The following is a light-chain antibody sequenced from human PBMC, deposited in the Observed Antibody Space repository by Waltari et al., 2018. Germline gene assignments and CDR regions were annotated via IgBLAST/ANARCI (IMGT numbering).Light chain of an antibody. CDR2: DGS. CDR3: SSYSYITTLQI. CDR1: HSDIGAYDY. V-gene: IGLV2-14*01. Sequence: QSALTQPASVSGSLGQSLTISCTGTHSDIGAYDYVYWYQQHPGKAPKLILFDGSHRPSGISNRFSGSKSGDTASLTISGLQPEDEADYYCSSYSYITTLQIFGTGTRLTV. J-gene: IGLJ1*01.